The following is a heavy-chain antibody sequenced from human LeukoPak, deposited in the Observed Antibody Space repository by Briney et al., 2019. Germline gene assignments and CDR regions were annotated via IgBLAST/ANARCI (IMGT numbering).Heavy chain of an antibody. Sequence: PGGSLRLSCAASGFTFSSYSMNWVRQAPGKGLEWVSYISSSSSTIYYADSVKGRFTISRDNAKNSLYLLMNSLRAEDTAVYYCARDYYGSGSYYNDLGYWGQGTLVTVSS. CDR2: ISSSSSTI. D-gene: IGHD3-10*01. J-gene: IGHJ4*02. CDR3: ARDYYGSGSYYNDLGY. V-gene: IGHV3-48*01. CDR1: GFTFSSYS.